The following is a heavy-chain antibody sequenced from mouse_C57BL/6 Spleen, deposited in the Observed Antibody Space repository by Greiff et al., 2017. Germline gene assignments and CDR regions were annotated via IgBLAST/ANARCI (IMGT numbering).Heavy chain of an antibody. CDR2: IYPGDGDT. J-gene: IGHJ4*01. Sequence: VQLVESGPELVKPGASVKISCKASGYAFSSSWMNWVKQRPGKGLEWIGRIYPGDGDTNYNGKFKGKATLTADKSSSTAYMQLSSLTSEDSAVYFCARQASLLWMDYWGQGTSVTVSS. CDR3: ARQASLLWMDY. CDR1: GYAFSSSW. D-gene: IGHD2-1*01. V-gene: IGHV1-82*01.